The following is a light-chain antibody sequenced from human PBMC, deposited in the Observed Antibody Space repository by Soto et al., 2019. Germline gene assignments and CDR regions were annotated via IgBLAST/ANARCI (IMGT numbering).Light chain of an antibody. Sequence: QSALTQPASVSGSPGQSITISCTGTSSDVGGYNYVSWYQQHPGKAPKLMIYEVSNRPSGVSNRFSGSKSGNTASLTISGLQAEDEADYYXSSYTSSSTWVFGGGTKLTVL. CDR1: SSDVGGYNY. J-gene: IGLJ3*02. V-gene: IGLV2-14*01. CDR3: SSYTSSSTWV. CDR2: EVS.